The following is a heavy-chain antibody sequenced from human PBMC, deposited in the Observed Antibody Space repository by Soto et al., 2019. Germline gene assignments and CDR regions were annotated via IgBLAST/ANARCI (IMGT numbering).Heavy chain of an antibody. V-gene: IGHV1-8*01. CDR2: MNPNSGNT. CDR1: GYTFTSYD. Sequence: QVQLVQSGAEVKKPGASVKVSCKASGYTFTSYDINWVRLANGHGLEWMGWMNPNSGNTAYAQRFQGRVTMTRNTSIRTAYMELSSLRSEDTAVYYCARLKQDYAVAWGQGTLVTVSS. D-gene: IGHD3-16*01. J-gene: IGHJ5*02. CDR3: ARLKQDYAVA.